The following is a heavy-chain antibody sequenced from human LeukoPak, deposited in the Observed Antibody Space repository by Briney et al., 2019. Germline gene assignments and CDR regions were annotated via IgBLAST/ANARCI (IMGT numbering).Heavy chain of an antibody. Sequence: KSSETLSLTCAVSADSFSSHYWTRIRQSPGTGLEWIGYISYIGSTNYNPSLKSRVTISIDTSKNQFSLKLRSVTAADTAVYYCARDLVTVTKGFDIWGQGTMVSVSS. V-gene: IGHV4-59*11. D-gene: IGHD4-17*01. J-gene: IGHJ3*02. CDR3: ARDLVTVTKGFDI. CDR2: ISYIGST. CDR1: ADSFSSHY.